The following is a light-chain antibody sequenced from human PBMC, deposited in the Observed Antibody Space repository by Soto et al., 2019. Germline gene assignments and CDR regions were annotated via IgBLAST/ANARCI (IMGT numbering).Light chain of an antibody. J-gene: IGKJ1*01. V-gene: IGKV1-27*01. CDR1: HDISNY. CDR3: QKYNSVPRT. Sequence: DMQMTQCPPSLSASVGDKITITCRASHDISNYLAWYQQKPGEVPKLLIYSASTLESGVSSRFSGGGTGTDFTLTINSLQPEDVGTYYCQKYNSVPRTFGQGTKVEIK. CDR2: SAS.